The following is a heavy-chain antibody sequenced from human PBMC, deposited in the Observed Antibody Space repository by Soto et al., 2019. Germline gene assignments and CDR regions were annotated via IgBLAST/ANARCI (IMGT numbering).Heavy chain of an antibody. D-gene: IGHD3-10*01. CDR3: VHAQGSYGSGRYEGYFGY. Sequence: QITLKESGPPLVKPTQTLTLTCTFSGFSLSTSGVGVGWIRQPPGKALEWLALIYWDDDKRYSPSLKSRLPITKDTSKNQVVLTMTNMDPVDTATYYCVHAQGSYGSGRYEGYFGYWGQGTLVTVSS. V-gene: IGHV2-5*02. J-gene: IGHJ4*02. CDR2: IYWDDDK. CDR1: GFSLSTSGVG.